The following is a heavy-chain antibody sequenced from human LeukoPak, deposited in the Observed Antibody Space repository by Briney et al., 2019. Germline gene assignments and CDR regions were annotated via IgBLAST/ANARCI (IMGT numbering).Heavy chain of an antibody. Sequence: LAGGSLRLSCAASGFTLSNYWMHWVRHAPGKGLVWVSRINADGSSASYADSVKGRFTISRDNAKNTLYLQMNSLRAEDTAMYYCARDYGRSRDYGMDVWGQGTTVTVSS. CDR3: ARDYGRSRDYGMDV. CDR1: GFTLSNYW. D-gene: IGHD3-10*01. CDR2: INADGSSA. J-gene: IGHJ6*02. V-gene: IGHV3-74*01.